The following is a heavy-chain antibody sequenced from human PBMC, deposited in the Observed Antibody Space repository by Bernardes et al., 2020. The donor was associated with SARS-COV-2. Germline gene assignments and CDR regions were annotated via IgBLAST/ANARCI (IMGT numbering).Heavy chain of an antibody. V-gene: IGHV4-59*01. J-gene: IGHJ6*02. CDR1: GGSISSYY. CDR3: ARDRRDYYGSGSQYYYYGMDV. CDR2: IYYSGNT. Sequence: SETLSLTCTVSGGSISSYYWSWIRQPPGKGLEWIGYIYYSGNTNYNPFLKSRVTISVDTSKNQFSLNLSSVTAADTAVYYCARDRRDYYGSGSQYYYYGMDVWGQGTTVTVSS. D-gene: IGHD3-10*01.